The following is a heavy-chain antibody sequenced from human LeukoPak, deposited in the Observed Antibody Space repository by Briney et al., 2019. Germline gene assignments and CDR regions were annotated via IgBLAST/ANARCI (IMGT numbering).Heavy chain of an antibody. J-gene: IGHJ2*01. Sequence: GGSLRLSCAASGFTFSPYSMNWVRQAPGKGLEWVSSITGSSSYIYYADSVKGRFTISRDNAKNSLYLQMNSLGAEDTAVYYCATEVDFYGSGSNYWYFDLWGRGTLVTVSS. D-gene: IGHD3-10*01. CDR2: ITGSSSYI. V-gene: IGHV3-21*01. CDR1: GFTFSPYS. CDR3: ATEVDFYGSGSNYWYFDL.